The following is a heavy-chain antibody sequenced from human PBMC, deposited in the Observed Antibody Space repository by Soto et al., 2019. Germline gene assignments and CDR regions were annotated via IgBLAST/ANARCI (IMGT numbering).Heavy chain of an antibody. V-gene: IGHV4-59*01. CDR2: IYYSGST. CDR1: GGSISSYY. CDR3: AREGVGMVRGVINY. J-gene: IGHJ4*02. Sequence: SETLSLTCTVSGGSISSYYWSWIRQPPGKGLEWIGYIYYSGSTNYNPSLKSRVTISVDTSKNQFSLKLSSVTAADTAVYYCAREGVGMVRGVINYWGQGTLVTVSS. D-gene: IGHD3-10*01.